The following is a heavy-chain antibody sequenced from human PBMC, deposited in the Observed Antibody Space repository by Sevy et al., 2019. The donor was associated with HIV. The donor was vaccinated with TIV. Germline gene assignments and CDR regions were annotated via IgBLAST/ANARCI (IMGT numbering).Heavy chain of an antibody. CDR2: IKEDGSEK. V-gene: IGHV3-7*01. CDR1: GFSFSSFW. D-gene: IGHD2-15*01. CDR3: AREGQWSHPGDY. Sequence: GGSLRLSCAASGFSFSSFWMSWVRQSAGKGLEWVANIKEDGSEKYYVDSVKGRFTISRDNAKNSLYLQMNSLRAEDTAVYYCAREGQWSHPGDYWGQGTLVTVSS. J-gene: IGHJ4*02.